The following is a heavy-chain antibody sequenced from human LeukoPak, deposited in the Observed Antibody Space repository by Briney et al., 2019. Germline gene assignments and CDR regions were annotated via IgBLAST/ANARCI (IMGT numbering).Heavy chain of an antibody. J-gene: IGHJ5*02. Sequence: GASVKVSCKASGYTFTGYYMHWVRQAPGQGLEWMGRINPNSSGTNYAQKFQGRVTMTRDTSISTAYMELSRLRSDDTAVYYCARTSPHYCSSTSCRGYWFDPWGQGTLVTVSS. D-gene: IGHD2-2*01. CDR3: ARTSPHYCSSTSCRGYWFDP. V-gene: IGHV1-2*06. CDR1: GYTFTGYY. CDR2: INPNSSGT.